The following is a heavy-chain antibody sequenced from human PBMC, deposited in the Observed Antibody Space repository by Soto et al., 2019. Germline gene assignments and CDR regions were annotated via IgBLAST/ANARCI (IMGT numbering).Heavy chain of an antibody. CDR1: GGLFSSYA. Sequence: QEQLVQSGAEVKKSGSSVKVSCKDTGGLFSSYAVSWVRQAPGQGLEWMGGIIPVFDTVYYAQKFQGRVTITADESTNTADMELSSLRSEDTAMYYCARVGSGYVWFNEFWGQGTLVTVSS. D-gene: IGHD3-22*01. J-gene: IGHJ4*02. CDR3: ARVGSGYVWFNEF. CDR2: IIPVFDTV. V-gene: IGHV1-69*01.